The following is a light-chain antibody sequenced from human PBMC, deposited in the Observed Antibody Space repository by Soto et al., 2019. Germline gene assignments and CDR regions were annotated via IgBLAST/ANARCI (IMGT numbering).Light chain of an antibody. V-gene: IGKV2-28*01. J-gene: IGKJ1*01. CDR2: LGS. CDR3: MQTLQTPWT. Sequence: DIVMTQSPLSLPVTPGEPASISCRSSQNLPHSDGHTYLDWFLQKPGQSPQLLIYLGSNRASGVPDRFSGSASGPDFTLKISRVEAEDVGVYYCMQTLQTPWTFGQGTKVEIK. CDR1: QNLPHSDGHTY.